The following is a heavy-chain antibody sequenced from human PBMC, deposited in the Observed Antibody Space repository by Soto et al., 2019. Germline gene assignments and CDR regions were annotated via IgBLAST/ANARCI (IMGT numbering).Heavy chain of an antibody. D-gene: IGHD2-15*01. CDR3: ATDSEYCSAGTCYSVSAFDI. J-gene: IGHJ3*02. CDR2: IIPIFGTA. Sequence: SVKVSCKASGGTLSSYAISWVRQAPGQGLEWMGGIIPIFGTANYAQKFQGRVTITADESTSTAYMEMNSLKTEDTAVYYCATDSEYCSAGTCYSVSAFDIWGQGTMVTVSS. CDR1: GGTLSSYA. V-gene: IGHV1-69*13.